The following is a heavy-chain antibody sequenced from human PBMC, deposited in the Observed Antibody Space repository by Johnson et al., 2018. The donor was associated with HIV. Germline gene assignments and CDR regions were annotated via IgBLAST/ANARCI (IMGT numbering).Heavy chain of an antibody. CDR3: VRGRISTVVVDLRGGGFDI. CDR2: ISFDGSNE. V-gene: IGHV3-30*04. J-gene: IGHJ3*02. Sequence: QVQLVESGGGVVQPGMFVTLSCAASGLNFSDYGMHWVRQAPGKGLEWVAVISFDGSNEYYADSVKGRFTISRDNSNNTLHLQMNSLRTEDTAVYYCVRGRISTVVVDLRGGGFDIWGQGTLVTVSS. D-gene: IGHD2-2*01. CDR1: GLNFSDYG.